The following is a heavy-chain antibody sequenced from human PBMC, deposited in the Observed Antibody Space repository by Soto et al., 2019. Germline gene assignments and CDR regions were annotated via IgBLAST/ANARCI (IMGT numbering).Heavy chain of an antibody. CDR3: ARGPGDLGYLDY. CDR2: MNPYNGNT. Sequence: QVQLVQSGAEVKKPGASVKVSCRASGYTFTSYDIIWVRQAPGQGLECMGWMNPYNGNTGYAQNFQDRFTMTRNTSISTAYMELSSLRSEDTAVYYCARGPGDLGYLDYWGQGALVTVSS. J-gene: IGHJ4*02. D-gene: IGHD3-10*01. CDR1: GYTFTSYD. V-gene: IGHV1-8*01.